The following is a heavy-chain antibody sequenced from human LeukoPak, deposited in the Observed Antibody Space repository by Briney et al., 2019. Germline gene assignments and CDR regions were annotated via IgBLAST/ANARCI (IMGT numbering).Heavy chain of an antibody. V-gene: IGHV4-31*03. D-gene: IGHD6-13*01. CDR3: ARDLGITAAAGQVYYCYYGMDV. J-gene: IGHJ6*02. Sequence: PSQTLSLTCTVSGGSISSGGYYWSWIRQHPGKGLEWIGYIYYSGSTYYNPSLKSRVTISVDTSKNQFSLKLSSVTAADTAVYYCARDLGITAAAGQVYYCYYGMDVWGQGTTVTVSS. CDR1: GGSISSGGYY. CDR2: IYYSGST.